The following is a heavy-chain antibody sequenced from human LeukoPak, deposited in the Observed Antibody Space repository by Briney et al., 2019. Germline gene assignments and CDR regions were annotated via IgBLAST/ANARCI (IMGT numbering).Heavy chain of an antibody. V-gene: IGHV1-2*02. D-gene: IGHD2-8*01. CDR1: GYTFTGYY. Sequence: AAVKVSCKASGYTFTGYYMHWVRPAPGQGLEWMGWINPNSGGTNYAQKFQGRVTMTRDTSISTAYMELSRLRSDDTAVYYCARRRNGGYNWFDPWGQEPWSPSPQ. CDR3: ARRRNGGYNWFDP. CDR2: INPNSGGT. J-gene: IGHJ5*02.